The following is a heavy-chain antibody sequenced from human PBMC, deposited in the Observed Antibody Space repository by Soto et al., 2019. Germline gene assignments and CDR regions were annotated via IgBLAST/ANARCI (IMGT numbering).Heavy chain of an antibody. D-gene: IGHD2-15*01. V-gene: IGHV1-69*13. CDR3: ARDPGGRVAAFDI. Sequence: SVKVSCKASGGTFSSYAISWVRQAPGQGLEWMGGIIPIFGTANYAQKFQGRVTITADESTSTAYMELSSLRSEDTAVYYCARDPGGRVAAFDIWGQGTMVTVSS. CDR2: IIPIFGTA. J-gene: IGHJ3*02. CDR1: GGTFSSYA.